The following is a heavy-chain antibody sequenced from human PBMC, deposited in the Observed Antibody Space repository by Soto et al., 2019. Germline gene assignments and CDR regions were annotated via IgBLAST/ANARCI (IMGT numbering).Heavy chain of an antibody. J-gene: IGHJ4*02. CDR1: GFSLSTSGMC. Sequence: SGPTLVNPTQTLTLTCTFSGFSLSTSGMCVSWIRQPPGKALEWLALIDWDDGKYYSTSLKTRLTISKDTSKNQVVLTMTNMDPVDTATYYCARISYGSGSYSYFDYWGQGTLVTVSS. D-gene: IGHD3-10*01. CDR2: IDWDDGK. CDR3: ARISYGSGSYSYFDY. V-gene: IGHV2-70*01.